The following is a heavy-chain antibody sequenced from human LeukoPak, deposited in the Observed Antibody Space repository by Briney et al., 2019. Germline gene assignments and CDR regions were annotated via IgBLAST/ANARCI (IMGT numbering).Heavy chain of an antibody. CDR3: ARVGPLGRAEFDY. J-gene: IGHJ4*02. V-gene: IGHV3-21*01. CDR2: ISSSSSYI. D-gene: IGHD3-16*01. Sequence: GGSLRLSCAASGFTFSSYSMNWVRQAPGKGLEWVSSISSSSSYIYYADSVKGRFTISRDNAKNSLYLQMNSLRAEDTAVYYCARVGPLGRAEFDYWAQGTLVPVPP. CDR1: GFTFSSYS.